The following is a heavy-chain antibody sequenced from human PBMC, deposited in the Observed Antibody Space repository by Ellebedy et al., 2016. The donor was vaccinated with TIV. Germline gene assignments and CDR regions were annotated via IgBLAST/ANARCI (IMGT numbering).Heavy chain of an antibody. CDR3: AKREGLLLFGELPHNDAFDI. CDR2: ISGSGGST. D-gene: IGHD3-10*01. J-gene: IGHJ3*02. CDR1: GFTFSSYA. Sequence: GGSLRLXXAASGFTFSSYAMSWVRQAPGKGLEWVSAISGSGGSTYYADSVKGRFTISRDNSKNTLYLQMNSLRAEDTAVYYCAKREGLLLFGELPHNDAFDIWGQGTMVTVSS. V-gene: IGHV3-23*01.